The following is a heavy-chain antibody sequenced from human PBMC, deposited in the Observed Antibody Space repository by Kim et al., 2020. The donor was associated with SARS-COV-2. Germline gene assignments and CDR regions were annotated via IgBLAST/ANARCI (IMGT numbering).Heavy chain of an antibody. CDR3: VKEGGDIAMDV. J-gene: IGHJ6*02. D-gene: IGHD2-15*01. CDR2: IWYDGSNQ. V-gene: IGHV3-33*06. Sequence: GGSLRLSCAASGFIFSTHLMHWVRQAPGKGLEWVTSIWYDGSNQFYADPVKGRFTISRDNSKNTLYLQINSLRVEDTGVYYCVKEGGDIAMDVWGQGTTVTVSS. CDR1: GFIFSTHL.